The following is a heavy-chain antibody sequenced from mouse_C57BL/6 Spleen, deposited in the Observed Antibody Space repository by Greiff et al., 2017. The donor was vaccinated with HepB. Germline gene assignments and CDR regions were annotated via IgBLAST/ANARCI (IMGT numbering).Heavy chain of an antibody. Sequence: QVQLKESGAELVRPGTSVKVSCKASGYAFTNYLIEWVKQRPGQGLEWIGVINPGSGGTNYNEKFKGKATLTADKSSSTAYMQLSSLTSEDSAVYFCARDYGSSSLFDYWGQGTTLTVSS. V-gene: IGHV1-54*01. CDR2: INPGSGGT. CDR3: ARDYGSSSLFDY. J-gene: IGHJ2*01. D-gene: IGHD1-1*01. CDR1: GYAFTNYL.